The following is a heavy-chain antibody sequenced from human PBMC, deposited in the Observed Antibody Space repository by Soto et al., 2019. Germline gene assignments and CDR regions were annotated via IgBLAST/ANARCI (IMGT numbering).Heavy chain of an antibody. J-gene: IGHJ4*02. CDR1: GFTFSSYD. V-gene: IGHV3-13*01. D-gene: IGHD5-12*01. CDR2: IGTAGDT. Sequence: GGSLRLSCAASGFTFSSYDMHWVRQATGKGLEWVSAIGTAGDTYYPGSVKGRFTISRENAKNSLYLQMNSLRAGDTAVYYCARSPSHSGYDPHFDYWGQGTLVTVSS. CDR3: ARSPSHSGYDPHFDY.